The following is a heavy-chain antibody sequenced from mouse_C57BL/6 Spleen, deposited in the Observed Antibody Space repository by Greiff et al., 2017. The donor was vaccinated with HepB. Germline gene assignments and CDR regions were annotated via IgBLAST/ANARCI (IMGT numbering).Heavy chain of an antibody. V-gene: IGHV1-15*01. J-gene: IGHJ2*01. Sequence: QVQLQQSGAELVRPGASVTLSCKASGYTFTDYEMHWVKQTPVHGLEWIGAIDPETGGTAYNQKFKGKAILTADKSSSTAYMELRSLTSEDSAVYYCTREWVGYSNCFDYWGQGTTLTVSS. CDR1: GYTFTDYE. CDR2: IDPETGGT. D-gene: IGHD2-5*01. CDR3: TREWVGYSNCFDY.